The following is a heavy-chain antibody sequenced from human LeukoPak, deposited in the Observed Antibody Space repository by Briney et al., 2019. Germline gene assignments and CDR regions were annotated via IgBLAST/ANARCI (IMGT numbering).Heavy chain of an antibody. Sequence: HPGGSLRLSCAASGFTFSSYGTDWVRQAPGKGLEWVSFISSSGSTIYYADSVKGRFTISRDDAKNSLYLQMNSLRAEDTAVYYCARGRYCSSTSCYGLCDYWGQGTLVTVSS. CDR2: ISSSGSTI. CDR1: GFTFSSYG. V-gene: IGHV3-48*03. D-gene: IGHD2-2*01. J-gene: IGHJ4*02. CDR3: ARGRYCSSTSCYGLCDY.